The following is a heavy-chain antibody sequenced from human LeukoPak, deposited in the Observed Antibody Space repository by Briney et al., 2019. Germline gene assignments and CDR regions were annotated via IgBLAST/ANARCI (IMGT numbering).Heavy chain of an antibody. CDR1: GFIFSSYS. D-gene: IGHD6-13*01. J-gene: IGHJ6*02. CDR2: ITGSGGNT. Sequence: GGSLRLSCAASGFIFSSYSMSWVRRAPGKGLEWVSVITGSGGNTYYADSVKGRFTISKDNSKNTVYLQMSSLRVDDTAVYYCAKAASSSWPSYYYGMDVWDQGTTVTVSS. V-gene: IGHV3-23*01. CDR3: AKAASSSWPSYYYGMDV.